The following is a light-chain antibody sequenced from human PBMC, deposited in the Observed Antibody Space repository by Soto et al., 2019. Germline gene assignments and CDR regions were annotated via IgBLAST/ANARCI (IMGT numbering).Light chain of an antibody. CDR2: DAS. V-gene: IGKV1-5*01. CDR1: QSVSGW. J-gene: IGKJ1*01. Sequence: DIQMTQSPSTLSASVGDTVTVTCRASQSVSGWLAWYQQKPGEAPKLLIYDASALPRGVPSRFSDVGSGTKCTHPIASLQPDDFGTYYCEQEETFSGTFGPGPNVDIK. CDR3: EQEETFSGT.